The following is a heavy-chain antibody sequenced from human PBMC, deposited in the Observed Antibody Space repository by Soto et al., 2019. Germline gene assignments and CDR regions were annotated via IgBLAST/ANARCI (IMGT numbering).Heavy chain of an antibody. D-gene: IGHD1-20*01. CDR1: GFAFQTYT. CDR2: ITISGNYI. V-gene: IGHV3-21*01. CDR3: AKDWYHTIDS. J-gene: IGHJ4*02. Sequence: GGSLRLSCAASGFAFQTYTMEWLRQPPGKGLEWVSSITISGNYIYYADSVKGRFTISRDNGRNTVHLQMSSLRVEDTAVYYCAKDWYHTIDSWGQGIPVTVSS.